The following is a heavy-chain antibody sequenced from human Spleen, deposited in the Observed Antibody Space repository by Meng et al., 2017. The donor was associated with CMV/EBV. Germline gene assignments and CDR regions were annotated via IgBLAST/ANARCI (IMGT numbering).Heavy chain of an antibody. CDR1: GGSISSGDYY. J-gene: IGHJ6*02. D-gene: IGHD3-10*01. CDR3: ARKSVTLVRGVSDYYYSMDV. V-gene: IGHV4-30-4*08. CDR2: ISSSGNT. Sequence: LRLSCTVSGGSISSGDYYWSGIRQPPGKGLEWIGYISSSGNTYYIPSLKSRLTISLDTSKNQFSLKLDSVTAADTAVYYCARKSVTLVRGVSDYYYSMDVWGQGTTVTVSS.